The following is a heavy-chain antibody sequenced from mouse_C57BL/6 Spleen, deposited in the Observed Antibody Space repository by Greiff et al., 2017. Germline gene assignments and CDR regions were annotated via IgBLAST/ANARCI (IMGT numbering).Heavy chain of an antibody. CDR2: IRLKSDNYAT. D-gene: IGHD2-2*01. V-gene: IGHV6-3*01. CDR1: GFTFSNYW. J-gene: IGHJ3*01. CDR3: TGYGYAEGFAY. Sequence: LQQSGGGLVQPGGSMKLSCVASGFTFSNYWMNWVRQSPEKGLEWVAQIRLKSDNYATHYAESVKGRFTISRDDSKSSVYLQMNNLRAEDTGIYYCTGYGYAEGFAYWGQGTLVTVSA.